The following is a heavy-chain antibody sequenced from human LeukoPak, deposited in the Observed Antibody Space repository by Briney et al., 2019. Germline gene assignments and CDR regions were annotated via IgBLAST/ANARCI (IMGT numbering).Heavy chain of an antibody. J-gene: IGHJ4*02. CDR2: IYYSGST. Sequence: PSETLSLTCTVSGGSINSGGFYWSWIRQHPGKGLEWIGNIYYSGSTFYNPSLKSRVAISLDKSKNQFSLNLRSVTAADTAVYYCARGGSFLGNYVYWGQGTLVTVSS. D-gene: IGHD3-16*01. CDR3: ARGGSFLGNYVY. V-gene: IGHV4-31*03. CDR1: GGSINSGGFY.